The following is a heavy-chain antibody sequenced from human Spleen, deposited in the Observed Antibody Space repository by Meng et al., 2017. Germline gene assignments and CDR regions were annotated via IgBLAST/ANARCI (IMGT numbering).Heavy chain of an antibody. Sequence: GGSLRLSCAASGFTFSSYNMNWVRQAPGKGLEWVSSITSSGSYIYYADSVKGRFTISRDNAKNSLYLQMNSLRAEDTAVYFCARGGGMVGPIIDYWGQGALVTVSS. CDR2: ITSSGSYI. CDR1: GFTFSSYN. V-gene: IGHV3-21*01. CDR3: ARGGGMVGPIIDY. J-gene: IGHJ4*02. D-gene: IGHD1-26*01.